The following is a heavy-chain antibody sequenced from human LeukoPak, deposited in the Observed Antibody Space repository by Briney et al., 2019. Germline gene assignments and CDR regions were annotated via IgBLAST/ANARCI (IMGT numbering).Heavy chain of an antibody. D-gene: IGHD4-17*01. J-gene: IGHJ4*02. CDR3: AKATTVTTPGDY. Sequence: GGSLRLSCAASGFTFSSYWMSWVRQAPGKGLEWVANIKQDGSEKYYVDSVKGRFTISRDNSKNTLYLQMNSLRAEDTAVYYCAKATTVTTPGDYWGQGTLVTVSS. CDR2: IKQDGSEK. CDR1: GFTFSSYW. V-gene: IGHV3-7*01.